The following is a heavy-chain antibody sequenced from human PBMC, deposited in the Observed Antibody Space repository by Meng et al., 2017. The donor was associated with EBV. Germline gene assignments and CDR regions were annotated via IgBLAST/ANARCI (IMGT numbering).Heavy chain of an antibody. D-gene: IGHD6-13*01. CDR2: IIPIFGTA. V-gene: IGHV1-69*06. J-gene: IGHJ4*02. CDR3: ARAEIAAAGRLDY. CDR1: GGTFSRYA. Sequence: QGRLVQSGALVNKAGSWVQGACKAPGGTFSRYAISWVRQAPGQGLEWMGGIIPIFGTANYAQKFQGRVTMTADKTTSTAYMELSSLRSEDTAVYYCARAEIAAAGRLDYWGQGTLVTVSS.